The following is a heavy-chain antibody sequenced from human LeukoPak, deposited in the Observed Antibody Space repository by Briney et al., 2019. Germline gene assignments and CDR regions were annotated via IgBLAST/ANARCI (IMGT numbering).Heavy chain of an antibody. CDR3: AKAEQEYYGSGGGFDY. J-gene: IGHJ4*02. D-gene: IGHD3-10*01. CDR2: ISYDGSNK. V-gene: IGHV3-30*18. CDR1: GFTFSSYW. Sequence: GGSLRLSCAASGFTFSSYWMSWVRQAPGKGLEWVAVISYDGSNKYYADSVKGRFTISRDNSKNTLYLQMNSLRAEDTAVYYCAKAEQEYYGSGGGFDYWGQGTLVTVSS.